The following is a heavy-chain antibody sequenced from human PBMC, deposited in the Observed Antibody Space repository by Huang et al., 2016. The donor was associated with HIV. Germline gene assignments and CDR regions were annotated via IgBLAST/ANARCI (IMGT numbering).Heavy chain of an antibody. D-gene: IGHD4-4*01. Sequence: QVQLLQSGAEVKKPGSSVKVSCKASGGPFRSYSIAWVRRAPGQGLEWMASLMPVFDSPKYAQKLQGRVRVTADESTSTVYMELRDLRPDDTAVYFCARGSLEYSVSSSLDYWGQGTHVTVSS. V-gene: IGHV1-69*13. CDR1: GGPFRSYS. CDR2: LMPVFDSP. CDR3: ARGSLEYSVSSSLDY. J-gene: IGHJ4*02.